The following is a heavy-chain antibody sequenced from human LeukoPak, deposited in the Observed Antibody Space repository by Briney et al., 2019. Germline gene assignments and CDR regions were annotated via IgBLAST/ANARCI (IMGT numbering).Heavy chain of an antibody. CDR2: ISGSGSNA. D-gene: IGHD5-18*01. Sequence: GGSLRLSCAASGFTFNTYAMTWVRQAPGMGLEWVSGISGSGSNAYYADSVKGRFTISRGNSKNTLYLQMNSLRAEDTAVYYCAKDLQRWIQLPDYWGQGTLVTVSS. CDR3: AKDLQRWIQLPDY. CDR1: GFTFNTYA. V-gene: IGHV3-23*01. J-gene: IGHJ4*02.